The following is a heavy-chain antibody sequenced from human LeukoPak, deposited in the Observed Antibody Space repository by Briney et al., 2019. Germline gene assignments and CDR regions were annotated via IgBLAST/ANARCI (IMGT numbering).Heavy chain of an antibody. CDR1: GFTFSSYG. Sequence: PGRSPRLSCAASGFTFSSYGMHWVRQAPGKGLEWVAVIWYDGSNKYYADSVKGRFTISRDNSKNTLYLQMNSLRAEDTAVYYCAKEKEMATTDWGQGTLVTVSS. V-gene: IGHV3-33*06. CDR2: IWYDGSNK. D-gene: IGHD5-24*01. J-gene: IGHJ4*02. CDR3: AKEKEMATTD.